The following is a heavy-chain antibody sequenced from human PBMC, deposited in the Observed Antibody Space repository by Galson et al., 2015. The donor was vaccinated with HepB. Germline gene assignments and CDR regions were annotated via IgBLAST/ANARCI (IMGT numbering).Heavy chain of an antibody. CDR3: ARPDCRGGGCYLDY. D-gene: IGHD2-15*01. Sequence: SLRLSCAASGFSFSTYEMNWVRQAPGKGLEWVSYISSSDSVMSYADSVEGRFTISRDNPKNSLYLQMSSLRAEDTAVYYCARPDCRGGGCYLDYWGQGTLVTVSS. CDR1: GFSFSTYE. J-gene: IGHJ4*02. V-gene: IGHV3-48*03. CDR2: ISSSDSVM.